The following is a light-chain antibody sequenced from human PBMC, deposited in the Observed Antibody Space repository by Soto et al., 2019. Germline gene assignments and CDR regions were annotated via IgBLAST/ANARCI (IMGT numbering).Light chain of an antibody. CDR2: AAS. V-gene: IGKV1-12*02. J-gene: IGKJ3*01. Sequence: DIQMTQSPSSVSASIGDRVTITCRASHIIGSWLAWYQQKPGKAPTLLIYAASSLQSGVPSRFSGSGSGKDFTPTITSLQAEDAATYYCQQANSFPFTFGPGTNVHIK. CDR3: QQANSFPFT. CDR1: HIIGSW.